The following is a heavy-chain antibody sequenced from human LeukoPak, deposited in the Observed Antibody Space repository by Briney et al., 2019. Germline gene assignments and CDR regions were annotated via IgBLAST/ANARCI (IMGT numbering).Heavy chain of an antibody. CDR3: ASSDGQPPRFDSSYDVFDY. J-gene: IGHJ4*02. CDR2: IYYSGST. CDR1: GGSISGYY. D-gene: IGHD3-3*01. Sequence: SETLSLTCTVSGGSISGYYWTWIRQPPGKGLEWIGYIYYSGSTNYNPSLKSRVTISVDMSRNNFSLNLSSVTAADTALYYCASSDGQPPRFDSSYDVFDYWGQGTLVTVSS. V-gene: IGHV4-59*12.